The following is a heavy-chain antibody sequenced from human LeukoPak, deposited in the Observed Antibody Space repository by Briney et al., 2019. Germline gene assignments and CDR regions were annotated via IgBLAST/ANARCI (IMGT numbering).Heavy chain of an antibody. CDR1: GFTFSSYA. J-gene: IGHJ4*02. V-gene: IGHV3-23*01. Sequence: PGGSLRLSCAASGFTFSSYAMSWVRQAPGKGLEWVSAISGSGGSTYYADSVKGRFTISRDNSKNTLYLQMNSLRAEDTAVYYCALRYYDFWSGTFDYWGQGTLVTVSS. CDR3: ALRYYDFWSGTFDY. CDR2: ISGSGGST. D-gene: IGHD3-3*01.